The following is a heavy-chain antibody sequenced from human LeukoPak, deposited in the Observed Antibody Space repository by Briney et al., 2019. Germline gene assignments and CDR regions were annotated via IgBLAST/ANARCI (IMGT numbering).Heavy chain of an antibody. V-gene: IGHV3-23*01. CDR2: LSGSGITT. Sequence: GSLRLSCAASGFTFSNSAMSWVRQAPGKELEWVSTLSGSGITTYYADSVKGRLTISRDNSKNTLYLQMSSLRSEDTAVYYCARDTRERWLQLGYYYYYYYMDVWGKGTTVTVSS. CDR3: ARDTRERWLQLGYYYYYYYMDV. J-gene: IGHJ6*03. CDR1: GFTFSNSA. D-gene: IGHD5-24*01.